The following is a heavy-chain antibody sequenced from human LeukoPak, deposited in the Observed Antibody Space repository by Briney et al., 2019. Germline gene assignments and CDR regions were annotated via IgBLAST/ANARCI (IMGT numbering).Heavy chain of an antibody. CDR2: INPNSGDT. CDR1: GYTFTGYY. CDR3: ARDAWLVGTTNLYYFDY. D-gene: IGHD1-26*01. Sequence: ASVKVSCKASGYTFTGYYMHWVRQAPGHGLEWMGWINPNSGDTNYAQKFQGRVTMTRDPSISTAYMELSRLRSDDTAVYYCARDAWLVGTTNLYYFDYWGQGALVTVSS. J-gene: IGHJ4*02. V-gene: IGHV1-2*02.